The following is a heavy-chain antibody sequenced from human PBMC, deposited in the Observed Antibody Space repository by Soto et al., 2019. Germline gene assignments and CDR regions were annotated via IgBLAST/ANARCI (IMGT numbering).Heavy chain of an antibody. CDR1: GGSISGYY. Sequence: SETLSLTCTVSGGSISGYYWSWFRQPPGKGLEWIGDIYYSGSTTYTPSLKSRVTISVDTSKNKFSLNLRSVTAADTAFYYCVGSCREAWVSKEDYWFDRSGEGTPVT. J-gene: IGHJ5*02. V-gene: IGHV4-59*12. CDR3: VGSCREAWVSKEDYWFDR. CDR2: IYYSGST. D-gene: IGHD3-10*01.